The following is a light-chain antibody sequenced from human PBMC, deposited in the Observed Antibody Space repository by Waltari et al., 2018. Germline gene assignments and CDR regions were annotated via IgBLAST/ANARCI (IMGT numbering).Light chain of an antibody. CDR1: QSVSRA. J-gene: IGKJ1*01. CDR3: QHYVRLPAT. Sequence: SCRASQSVSRALAWYQQKPGQAPRLLIYGTSNGATGIPDRFSGSGSGTDFSLTISRLEPEDVAVYFCQHYVRLPATFGQGTKVEIK. V-gene: IGKV3-20*01. CDR2: GTS.